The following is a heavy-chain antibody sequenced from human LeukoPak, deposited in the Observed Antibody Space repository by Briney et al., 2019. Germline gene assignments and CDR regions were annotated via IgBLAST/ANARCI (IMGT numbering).Heavy chain of an antibody. CDR2: IYSGGST. D-gene: IGHD5-18*01. CDR3: ARGGSGKWLLSYYFDY. J-gene: IGHJ4*02. Sequence: PGGSLRLSCVASGFAVGSNYMSWVRQAPGKGLEWVSVIYSGGSTYYADSVKGRFTISRDNSKNTLYLQMNSLRAEDTAVYYCARGGSGKWLLSYYFDYWGQGTLVTVSS. CDR1: GFAVGSNY. V-gene: IGHV3-53*01.